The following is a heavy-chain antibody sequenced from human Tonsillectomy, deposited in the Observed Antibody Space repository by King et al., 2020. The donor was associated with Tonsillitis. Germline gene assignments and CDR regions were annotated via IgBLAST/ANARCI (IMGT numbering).Heavy chain of an antibody. D-gene: IGHD3-10*02. CDR3: VKRRCPGGGDFDY. CDR1: GFTFSSSA. Sequence: VQLVESGGGLVRPGGSLRLSCAASGFTFSSSAMNWVRQAPGKGLEWVSDIYSGGGSTYYADSVKGRFSISRDDSKNTLYLQMNSLRAEDTALYYCVKRRCPGGGDFDYWGQGTLVTVSS. CDR2: IYSGGGST. J-gene: IGHJ4*02. V-gene: IGHV3-23*03.